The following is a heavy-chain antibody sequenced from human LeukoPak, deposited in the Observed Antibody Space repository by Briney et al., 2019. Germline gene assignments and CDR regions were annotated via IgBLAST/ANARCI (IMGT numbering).Heavy chain of an antibody. D-gene: IGHD2/OR15-2a*01. CDR2: INHSGST. V-gene: IGHV4-34*01. CDR3: AAWQNRLFDY. Sequence: SETLSLTCAVYGGSFSGYYWSWIRQPPGKGLEWIGEINHSGSTNYNPSLKSRVTISVDTSKNQFSLKLSSVTAADTAVYYCAAWQNRLFDYWGQGTLVTVSS. CDR1: GGSFSGYY. J-gene: IGHJ4*02.